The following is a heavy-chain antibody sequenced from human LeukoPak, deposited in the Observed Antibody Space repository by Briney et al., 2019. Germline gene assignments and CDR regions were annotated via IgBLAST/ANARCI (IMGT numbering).Heavy chain of an antibody. V-gene: IGHV1-8*02. J-gene: IGHJ5*02. CDR1: GYTFTSYY. D-gene: IGHD2-8*02. CDR3: ARVVPGPYNWFDP. CDR2: INTNSGKK. Sequence: GASVKVSCKASGYTFTSYYMHWVRQAPGQGLEWMGWINTNSGKKGYAQKFQGRVTMTMSTSISTAYMELSSLRSEDTAVYYCARVVPGPYNWFDPWGQGTLVIVSS.